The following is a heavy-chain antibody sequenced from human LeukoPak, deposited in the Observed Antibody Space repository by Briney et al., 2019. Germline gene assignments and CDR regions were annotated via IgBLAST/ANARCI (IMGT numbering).Heavy chain of an antibody. J-gene: IGHJ4*02. V-gene: IGHV4-34*01. CDR1: GVSFSGYY. Sequence: PSGTLTLTCAAYGVSFSGYYWSWIRQAPGKGLEWIGEINHSGSTNYNPSLKSRVTISVDTSKNQFSLKLSSVTAADTAVYYCARRPYAYFYDSSGYFRYWGQGTLVTVSS. D-gene: IGHD3-22*01. CDR2: INHSGST. CDR3: ARRPYAYFYDSSGYFRY.